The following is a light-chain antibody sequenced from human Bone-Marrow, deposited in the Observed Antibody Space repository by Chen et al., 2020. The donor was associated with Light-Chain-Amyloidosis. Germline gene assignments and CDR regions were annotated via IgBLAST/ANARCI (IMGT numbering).Light chain of an antibody. Sequence: QTVVPQEPSFSVSPGGTITLTCGLSSGSVSTSSYPSWYQQTPGQAPRTLIYTTDTRSSGVPDRFSGSILGNKAALTITGAQADDESYYYCMLYMGSGTWVFGGGTKLTVL. J-gene: IGLJ3*02. CDR2: TTD. V-gene: IGLV8-61*01. CDR1: SGSVSTSSY. CDR3: MLYMGSGTWV.